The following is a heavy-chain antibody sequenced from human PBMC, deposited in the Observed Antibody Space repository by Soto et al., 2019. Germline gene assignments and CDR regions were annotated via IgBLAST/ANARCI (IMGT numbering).Heavy chain of an antibody. V-gene: IGHV3-7*01. CDR1: GFSFGTYW. Sequence: EVQLVESGGDLVQPGGSLRLSCAASGFSFGTYWMTWVRQAPGKGLEWVATIRQDGIEKHYVDSVKGRFTISRDNAANSLFLPMDSVRAEDSAIYYCVRRCGRPQCPYYFDSWGRGLLVSVSS. D-gene: IGHD2-21*01. CDR3: VRRCGRPQCPYYFDS. CDR2: IRQDGIEK. J-gene: IGHJ4*02.